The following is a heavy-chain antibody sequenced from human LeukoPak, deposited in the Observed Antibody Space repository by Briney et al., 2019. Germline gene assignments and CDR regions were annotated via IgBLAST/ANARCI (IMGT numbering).Heavy chain of an antibody. Sequence: GGSLRLSCAASGFTFDDYAMHWVRQAPGKGLEWVSLISGSGGSTYYADSVKGRFTISRDNSKNTLYLQMNSLRAEDTAVYYCAKGGCSSTSCRFDYWGQGTLVTVSS. J-gene: IGHJ4*02. CDR2: ISGSGGST. CDR1: GFTFDDYA. V-gene: IGHV3-23*01. CDR3: AKGGCSSTSCRFDY. D-gene: IGHD2-2*01.